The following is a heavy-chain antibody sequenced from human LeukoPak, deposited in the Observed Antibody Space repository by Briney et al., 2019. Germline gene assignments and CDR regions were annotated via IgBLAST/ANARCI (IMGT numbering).Heavy chain of an antibody. D-gene: IGHD6-13*01. CDR2: IKQDGSEK. CDR1: GFTFSSYW. CDR3: ARGVRGSSWLSFDY. Sequence: GGSLRLSCAASGFTFSSYWMSWVRQAPGKGLEWVANIKQDGSEKYYVDSVKGRFTISRDNAKNSLYLQMNSLRAEDTAVYYCARGVRGSSWLSFDYWGQGTLVIVSS. J-gene: IGHJ4*02. V-gene: IGHV3-7*01.